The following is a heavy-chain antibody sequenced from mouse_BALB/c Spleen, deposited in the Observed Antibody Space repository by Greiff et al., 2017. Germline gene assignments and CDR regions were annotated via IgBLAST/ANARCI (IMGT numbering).Heavy chain of an antibody. V-gene: IGHV1-87*01. CDR2: IYPGDGDT. J-gene: IGHJ3*01. D-gene: IGHD2-4*01. Sequence: QVQLQQSGAELARPGASVKLSCKASGYTFTSYWMQWVKQRPGQGLEWIGAIYPGDGDTRYTQKFKGKATLTADKSSSTAYMQLSSLASEDSAVYYCARGGDYELFAYWGQGTLVTVSA. CDR1: GYTFTSYW. CDR3: ARGGDYELFAY.